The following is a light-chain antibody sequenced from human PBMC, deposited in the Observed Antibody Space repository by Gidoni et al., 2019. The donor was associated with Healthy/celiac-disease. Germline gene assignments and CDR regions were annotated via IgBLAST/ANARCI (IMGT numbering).Light chain of an antibody. CDR1: QSVSSY. CDR2: DAS. J-gene: IGKJ3*01. V-gene: IGKV3-11*01. Sequence: EILFTQSPATLSLSPGERATLSCRASQSVSSYLAWYQQKPGQAPRLLIYDASNRATGIPARFSGSGSGTDFTLTISSLEPEDFAVYYCQQRSNWPPVFTFGPGTKVDIK. CDR3: QQRSNWPPVFT.